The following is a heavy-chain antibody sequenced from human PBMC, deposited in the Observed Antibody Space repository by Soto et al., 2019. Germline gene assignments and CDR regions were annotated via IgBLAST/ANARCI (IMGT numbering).Heavy chain of an antibody. D-gene: IGHD3-22*01. CDR3: AKDKEASYDSSGYSDY. CDR1: GFTFDDYA. J-gene: IGHJ4*02. CDR2: ISWNSGSI. V-gene: IGHV3-9*01. Sequence: EVQLVESGGGLVQPGRSLRLSCAASGFTFDDYAMHWVRQAPGKGLEWVSGISWNSGSIGYADSVKGRFTISRDNAKNSLYLQMNSLRAEDTALYYCAKDKEASYDSSGYSDYWGQGTLVTVSS.